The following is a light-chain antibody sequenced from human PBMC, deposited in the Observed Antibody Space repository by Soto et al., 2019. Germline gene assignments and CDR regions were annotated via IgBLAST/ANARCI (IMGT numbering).Light chain of an antibody. V-gene: IGKV3-15*01. CDR3: QQYNDWPPWT. Sequence: EIVLTQSPATLSLSPGERATLSCRASQSVSSSLAWYQQKPGQAPRLLIYDTSTRATGVPTRFSGSRSGAEFTLTINSLQSEDFAVYYCQQYNDWPPWTFGQGTKVDIK. CDR2: DTS. J-gene: IGKJ1*01. CDR1: QSVSSS.